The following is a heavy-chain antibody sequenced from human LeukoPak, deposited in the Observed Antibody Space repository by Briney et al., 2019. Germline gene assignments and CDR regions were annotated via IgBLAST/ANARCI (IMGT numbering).Heavy chain of an antibody. CDR2: ISAYNGNT. V-gene: IGHV1-18*01. CDR3: ARYYDILTGPYYFDY. Sequence: GASVKVPCKASGYTFTSYGISWVRQAPGQGLEWMGWISAYNGNTNYAQKLQGRVTMTTDTSTSTAYMELRSLRSDDTAVYYCARYYDILTGPYYFDYWGQGTLVTVSS. D-gene: IGHD3-9*01. J-gene: IGHJ4*02. CDR1: GYTFTSYG.